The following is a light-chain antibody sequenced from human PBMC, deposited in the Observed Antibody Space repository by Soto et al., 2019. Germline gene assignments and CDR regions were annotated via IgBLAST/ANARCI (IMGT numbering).Light chain of an antibody. Sequence: QSARTQPASVSGSPGQSITISCTGTSSDVGGFNYVSWYQQHPGKAPKLVIYGVFNRPSGVSNRFSGSRSGNTASLTISGLQAEDEAEYYCNSYTTSSTFVFGTGTKLTVL. CDR1: SSDVGGFNY. CDR3: NSYTTSSTFV. V-gene: IGLV2-14*01. CDR2: GVF. J-gene: IGLJ1*01.